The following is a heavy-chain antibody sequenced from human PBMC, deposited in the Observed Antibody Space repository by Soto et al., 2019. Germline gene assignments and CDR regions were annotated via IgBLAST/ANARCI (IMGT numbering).Heavy chain of an antibody. V-gene: IGHV1-8*01. J-gene: IGHJ4*02. CDR2: MNPNSDNT. Sequence: ASVKVSCKASGYSFTSNDINWVRRATGQGLEWMGWMNPNSDNTGYAQKFQGRPTMTRSTSTNTAYMELNSLTSEDTAVYFCARGRIFGYGDYEPLGGLDCCGQGPPVTVYS. CDR3: ARGRIFGYGDYEPLGGLDC. D-gene: IGHD5-12*01. CDR1: GYSFTSND.